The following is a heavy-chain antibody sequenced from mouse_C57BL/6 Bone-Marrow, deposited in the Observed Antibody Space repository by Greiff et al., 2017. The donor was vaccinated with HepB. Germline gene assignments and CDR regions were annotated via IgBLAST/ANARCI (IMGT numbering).Heavy chain of an antibody. CDR3: ARRSGGYLAY. CDR1: GFTFSSYG. CDR2: ISSGGSYT. Sequence: EVMLVESGGDLVKPGGSLKLSCAASGFTFSSYGMSWVRQTPDKRLEWVATISSGGSYTYYPDSVKGQFTISRDNAKNTLYLQMSSLKSEDTAMYYCARRSGGYLAYWGQGTLVTVSA. V-gene: IGHV5-6*02. D-gene: IGHD2-2*01. J-gene: IGHJ3*01.